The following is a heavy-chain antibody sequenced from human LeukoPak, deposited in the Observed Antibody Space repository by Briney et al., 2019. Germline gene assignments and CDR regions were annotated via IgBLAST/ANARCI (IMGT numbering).Heavy chain of an antibody. D-gene: IGHD3-22*01. J-gene: IGHJ3*02. CDR2: ISYDGSNK. CDR3: ARRYDSSGYDAFDI. V-gene: IGHV3-30-3*01. CDR1: GFTFSSYA. Sequence: GGSLRLSCAASGFTFSSYAMHWVRQAPRKRPARVAVISYDGSNKYYADSVKGRFTISRDNSKNTLYLQMNSLRAEDTAVYYCARRYDSSGYDAFDIWGQGTMVTVSS.